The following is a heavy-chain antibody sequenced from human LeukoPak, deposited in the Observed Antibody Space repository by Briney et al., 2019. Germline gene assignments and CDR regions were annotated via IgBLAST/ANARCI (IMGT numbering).Heavy chain of an antibody. CDR3: ARQVRSSGWYRYAFDI. J-gene: IGHJ3*02. Sequence: PSETLSLTCTVSGGSISSGTYNWGWIRQPPGKGLEWIGSIDLNGNTYYNPSLKSRVTISVDTSKNQFSLKLCSVTAADTALYYCARQVRSSGWYRYAFDIWGQGTMVTVSS. D-gene: IGHD6-13*01. V-gene: IGHV4-39*01. CDR1: GGSISSGTYN. CDR2: IDLNGNT.